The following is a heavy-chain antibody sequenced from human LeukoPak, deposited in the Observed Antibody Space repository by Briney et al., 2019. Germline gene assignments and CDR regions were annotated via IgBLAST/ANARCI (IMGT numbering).Heavy chain of an antibody. Sequence: PGRSLRLSCAASGFTFSSYGMHWVRQAPGKGLEWVAVIWYDGSNKYYADSVKGRFTISRDNSKNTLYLQMNSLRAEDTAVYYCAKDSPYCGGDCYFDYWGQGTLVTVSS. V-gene: IGHV3-33*06. D-gene: IGHD2-21*02. CDR2: IWYDGSNK. CDR3: AKDSPYCGGDCYFDY. CDR1: GFTFSSYG. J-gene: IGHJ4*02.